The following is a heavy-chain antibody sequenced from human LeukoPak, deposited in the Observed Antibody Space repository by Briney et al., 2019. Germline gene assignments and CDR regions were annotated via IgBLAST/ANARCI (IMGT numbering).Heavy chain of an antibody. CDR3: ARDLWNFYDDSGYNRDFDS. CDR1: TSR. D-gene: IGHD3-22*01. Sequence: ASVKVSCKATSRISRVRQAPGQGLEWMGWIGTYGGNTYYAQKFQGRITVTIDTSTSTAYKELRNLRSDDTTVSYCARDLWNFYDDSGYNRDFDSWGQGTLVTVSS. CDR2: IGTYGGNT. J-gene: IGHJ5*01. V-gene: IGHV1-18*01.